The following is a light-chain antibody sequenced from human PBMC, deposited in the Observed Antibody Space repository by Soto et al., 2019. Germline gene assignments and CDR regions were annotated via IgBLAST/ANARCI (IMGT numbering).Light chain of an antibody. CDR3: SSYTSTTTPVV. V-gene: IGLV2-14*01. Sequence: QSALTQPASVSGSPGQSITISCTGTSSDIGGYKYVSWYQQHPGKAPKLMIYDVSHRPSGVSNRFSGSKSGNMASLTISGLQAEDEADYYCSSYTSTTTPVVFGGGTKLTVL. CDR2: DVS. J-gene: IGLJ2*01. CDR1: SSDIGGYKY.